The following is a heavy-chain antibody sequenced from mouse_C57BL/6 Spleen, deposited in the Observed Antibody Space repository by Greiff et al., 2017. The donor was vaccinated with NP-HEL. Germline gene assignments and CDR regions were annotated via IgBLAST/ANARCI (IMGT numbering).Heavy chain of an antibody. J-gene: IGHJ1*03. CDR1: GYTFTSYW. CDR3: AREVLDGYFDV. CDR2: IHPNSGST. V-gene: IGHV1-64*01. Sequence: QVQLQQPGAELVKPGASVKLSCKASGYTFTSYWMHWVKQRPGQGLEWIGMIHPNSGSTNYNEKFKSKATLTVDKSSSTAYMQLSSLTSEDSAVYYCAREVLDGYFDVWGTGTTVTVSS.